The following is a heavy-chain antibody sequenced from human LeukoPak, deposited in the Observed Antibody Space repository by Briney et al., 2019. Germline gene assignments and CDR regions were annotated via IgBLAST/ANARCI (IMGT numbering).Heavy chain of an antibody. CDR3: ARVGAPGGLRPYHYYY. J-gene: IGHJ4*02. V-gene: IGHV1-2*02. Sequence: ASVTLSCTASGYIFSDYWIHWVRQAPGRGLECLGWIDPASGITNQPQKFQGRITVTRDTSASTVYMDLTGLTTDDTALYYCARVGAPGGLRPYHYYYWGQGTLVTVSS. CDR2: IDPASGIT. CDR1: GYIFSDYW. D-gene: IGHD3-16*01.